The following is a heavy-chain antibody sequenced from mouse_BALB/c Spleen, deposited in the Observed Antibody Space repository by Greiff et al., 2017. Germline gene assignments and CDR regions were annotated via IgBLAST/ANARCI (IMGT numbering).Heavy chain of an antibody. J-gene: IGHJ4*01. CDR1: GFTFSSYY. CDR3: SRQGYYYGSSYAMDY. Sequence: EVKLMESGGGLVKLGGSLKLSCAASGFTFSSYYMSWVRQTPEKRLELVAAINSNGGSTYYPDTVKGRFTISRDNAKNTLYLQMSSLKSEDTALYYCSRQGYYYGSSYAMDYWGQGTSVTVSS. CDR2: INSNGGST. D-gene: IGHD1-1*01. V-gene: IGHV5-6-2*01.